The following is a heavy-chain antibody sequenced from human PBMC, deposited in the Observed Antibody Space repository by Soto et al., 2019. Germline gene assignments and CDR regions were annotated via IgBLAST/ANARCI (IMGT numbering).Heavy chain of an antibody. V-gene: IGHV3-74*01. CDR2: VSRDGSST. Sequence: GGSLRLSCAGSGVTFSNYWIHWVRQAPGQGLAWVSRVSRDGSSTTYADSVKGRFTISRDFAKNAVYLQMNSLTAEDTAVYYCARESSGYSSYFDYWGQGTLVTVSS. CDR1: GVTFSNYW. J-gene: IGHJ4*02. D-gene: IGHD5-12*01. CDR3: ARESSGYSSYFDY.